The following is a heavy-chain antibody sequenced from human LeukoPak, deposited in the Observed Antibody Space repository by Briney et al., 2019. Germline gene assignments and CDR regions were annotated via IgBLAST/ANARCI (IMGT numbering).Heavy chain of an antibody. CDR1: GFTFSSYS. V-gene: IGHV3-21*01. Sequence: GGSLRLSCAASGFTFSSYSMNWVRQAPGKGLEWVSSISSSCSYIYYADSVKGRFTISRDNAKNSLYLQMNSLRAEDTAVYYCASLDYYGSGRNDAFDIWGQGTMVTVSS. J-gene: IGHJ3*02. CDR3: ASLDYYGSGRNDAFDI. D-gene: IGHD3-10*01. CDR2: ISSSCSYI.